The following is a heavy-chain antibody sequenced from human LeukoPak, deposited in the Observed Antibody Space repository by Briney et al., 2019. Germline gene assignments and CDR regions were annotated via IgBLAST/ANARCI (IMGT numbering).Heavy chain of an antibody. J-gene: IGHJ4*02. CDR1: GYTFTSYG. CDR2: ISAYNGNT. CDR3: ARSKVTTYYYDSSGPQTDY. D-gene: IGHD3-22*01. Sequence: ASVKVSCKASGYTFTSYGISWVRQAPGQGLEWMGWISAYNGNTNYAQKLQGRVTMTTDTSTSTAYMELRSLRSDDTAVYYCARSKVTTYYYDSSGPQTDYWGQGTLVTVSS. V-gene: IGHV1-18*01.